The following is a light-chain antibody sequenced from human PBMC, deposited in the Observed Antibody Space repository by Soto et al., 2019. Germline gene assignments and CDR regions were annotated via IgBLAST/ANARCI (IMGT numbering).Light chain of an antibody. Sequence: QSALTQPASVSGSPGQWITISCTGTSSDVGNYNYVSWYQQHPGKAPKLMIYDVSNRPSGVSSHFSGSKSGNTASLTISGLQAEDEADYYCSSYTSNRIPIFGGGTQLTVL. J-gene: IGLJ2*01. CDR2: DVS. CDR1: SSDVGNYNY. V-gene: IGLV2-14*01. CDR3: SSYTSNRIPI.